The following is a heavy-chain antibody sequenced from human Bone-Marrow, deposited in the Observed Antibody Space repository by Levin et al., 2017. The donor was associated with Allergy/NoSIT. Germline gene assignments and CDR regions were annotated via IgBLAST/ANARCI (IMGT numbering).Heavy chain of an antibody. CDR2: MNPNSGNT. Sequence: GESLKISCKASGYTFSSYDINWVRQATGQGLEWMGWMNPNSGNTGYAQKFQGRITMTRNTSISTAYMELSSLRSEDTAVYYCARGKGPFGEYTKLFDYWGQGTLVTVSS. CDR3: ARGKGPFGEYTKLFDY. D-gene: IGHD3-10*01. V-gene: IGHV1-8*01. CDR1: GYTFSSYD. J-gene: IGHJ4*02.